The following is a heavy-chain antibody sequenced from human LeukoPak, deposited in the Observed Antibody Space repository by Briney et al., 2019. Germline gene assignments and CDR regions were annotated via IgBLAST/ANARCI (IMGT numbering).Heavy chain of an antibody. CDR3: ARERPTGDLDY. Sequence: GASVKVSCKASGYTFTSYGISWVRQAPGQGLEWMGWLSAYNGNTKYAQKLQGRVTTTTDTSTSTVYMELRSLRSDDTAVYYCARERPTGDLDYWGQGTRVTVCS. V-gene: IGHV1-18*01. D-gene: IGHD7-27*01. J-gene: IGHJ4*02. CDR1: GYTFTSYG. CDR2: LSAYNGNT.